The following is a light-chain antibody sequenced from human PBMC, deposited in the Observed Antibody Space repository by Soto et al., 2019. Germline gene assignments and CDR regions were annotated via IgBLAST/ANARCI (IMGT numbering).Light chain of an antibody. CDR2: TAS. CDR3: QHSFNTPPYT. CDR1: QGIATY. Sequence: DIQMTQSPSSLSAVVGDRVSITCRSSQGIATYLNWYQQKPGKAPRPLIYTASTFKSGVPSRFSVNGSVTDFSLTITSVQPEDFPTYYCQHSFNTPPYTFGQGTKLEI. J-gene: IGKJ2*01. V-gene: IGKV1-39*01.